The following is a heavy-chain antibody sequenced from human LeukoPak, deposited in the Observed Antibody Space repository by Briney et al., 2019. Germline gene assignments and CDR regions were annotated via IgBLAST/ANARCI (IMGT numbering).Heavy chain of an antibody. Sequence: SVKVSCKASGGTFSSYAISWVRQAPGQGLEWMGGIIPILGIANYAQKFQGRVTITADKSTSTAYMELSSLRSEDTAVYYCARELGAEYYYDSSGFYFDYWGQGTLVTVSS. V-gene: IGHV1-69*10. CDR1: GGTFSSYA. CDR2: IIPILGIA. D-gene: IGHD3-22*01. J-gene: IGHJ4*02. CDR3: ARELGAEYYYDSSGFYFDY.